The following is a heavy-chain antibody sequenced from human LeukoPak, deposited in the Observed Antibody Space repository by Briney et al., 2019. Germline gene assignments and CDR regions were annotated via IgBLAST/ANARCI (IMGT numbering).Heavy chain of an antibody. CDR2: INPNSGGT. Sequence: VASVKVSCKASGYTFTSYDINWVRQATGQGLEWMGWINPNSGGTNYAQMFQGRVTMTRDTSISTAYMELRSLRSDDTAVYYCARCDAVTLLGYYYYYMDVWGKGTTVTVSS. CDR1: GYTFTSYD. D-gene: IGHD4-11*01. J-gene: IGHJ6*03. CDR3: ARCDAVTLLGYYYYYMDV. V-gene: IGHV1-2*02.